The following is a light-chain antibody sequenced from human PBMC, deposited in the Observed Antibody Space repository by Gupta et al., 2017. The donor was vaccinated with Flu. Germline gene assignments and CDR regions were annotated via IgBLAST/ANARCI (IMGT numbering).Light chain of an antibody. J-gene: IGKJ1*01. Sequence: DIQMTQSPSSLSASVGDRVTITCRASQSISSYLNWYQQKPGKAPKVLIYAASSLQSGVPPRFSGSGSGTDFTLTISRLQPEDFATYYCQQRDSTPWTFGQGTKVEIK. CDR3: QQRDSTPWT. CDR2: AAS. CDR1: QSISSY. V-gene: IGKV1-39*01.